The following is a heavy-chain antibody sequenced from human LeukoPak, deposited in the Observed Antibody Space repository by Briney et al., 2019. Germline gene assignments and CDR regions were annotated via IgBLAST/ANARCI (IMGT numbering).Heavy chain of an antibody. Sequence: ASVKVSCKASGYTFTSYYMHWVRQAPGQGLEWMGIINPSGGSTSYAQKFQGRVTMTRDTSTSTVYMELSSLRSEDTAVYYCARDLRLHYYYYYMDVWGKGTTVTISS. CDR1: GYTFTSYY. CDR2: INPSGGST. CDR3: ARDLRLHYYYYYMDV. D-gene: IGHD5/OR15-5a*01. V-gene: IGHV1-46*01. J-gene: IGHJ6*03.